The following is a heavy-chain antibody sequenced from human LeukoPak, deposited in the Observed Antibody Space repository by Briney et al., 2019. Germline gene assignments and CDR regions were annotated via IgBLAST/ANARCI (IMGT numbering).Heavy chain of an antibody. D-gene: IGHD3-22*01. V-gene: IGHV1-69*05. Sequence: SVKVSCKASGGTFSSYAISWVRQAPGQGLEWMGRIIPIFGTANYAQKFQGRVTITTDESTSTAYMELSSLRSEDTAVYYCAVKPKDSSGYYIYWGQGTLVTVSS. CDR3: AVKPKDSSGYYIY. J-gene: IGHJ4*02. CDR2: IIPIFGTA. CDR1: GGTFSSYA.